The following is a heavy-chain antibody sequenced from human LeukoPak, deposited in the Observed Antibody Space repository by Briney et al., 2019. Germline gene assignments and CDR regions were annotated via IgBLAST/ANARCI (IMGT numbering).Heavy chain of an antibody. CDR1: GGSISSGGYY. CDR2: IYTSGST. V-gene: IGHV4-61*02. J-gene: IGHJ5*02. Sequence: SQTLSLTCTVSGGSISSGGYYWSWIRQPAGKGLEWIGRIYTSGSTNYNPSLKSRVTMSVDTSKNQFSLKLSSVTAADTAVYYCARDGTLTIFGVVNNWFDPWGQGTLVTVSS. CDR3: ARDGTLTIFGVVNNWFDP. D-gene: IGHD3-3*01.